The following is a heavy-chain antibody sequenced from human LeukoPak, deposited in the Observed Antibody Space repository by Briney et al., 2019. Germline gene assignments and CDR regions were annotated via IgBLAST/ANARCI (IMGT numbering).Heavy chain of an antibody. CDR3: AGGRGYIIDY. Sequence: GGSLRLSCAASGFTSSLNFMNWVRQAPGTGLEWVSIIHPDGVTHYSDSVKGRFTISRDNSNNILYLQMNGLRAEDTAVYSCAGGRGYIIDYWGQGTLVTVSS. CDR2: IHPDGVT. CDR1: GFTSSLNF. D-gene: IGHD5-18*01. J-gene: IGHJ4*02. V-gene: IGHV3-53*01.